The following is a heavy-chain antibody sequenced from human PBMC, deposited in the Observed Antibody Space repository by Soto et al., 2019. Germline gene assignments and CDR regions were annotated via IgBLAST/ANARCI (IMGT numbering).Heavy chain of an antibody. Sequence: SETLSLTCTVSGGSISSSSYYWGWIRQPPGKGLEWIGSIYYSGSTYYNPSLKIRVTISVDTPKNRFSLKRSSVTAADTAVYYCARHSKRQQLVYFQHWGQGTLVTVSS. V-gene: IGHV4-39*01. CDR2: IYYSGST. CDR3: ARHSKRQQLVYFQH. D-gene: IGHD6-13*01. J-gene: IGHJ1*01. CDR1: GGSISSSSYY.